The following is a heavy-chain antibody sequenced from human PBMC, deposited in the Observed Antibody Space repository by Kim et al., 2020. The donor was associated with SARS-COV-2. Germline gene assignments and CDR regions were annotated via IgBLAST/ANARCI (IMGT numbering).Heavy chain of an antibody. D-gene: IGHD2-2*01. CDR3: ARDGPAASIYLDY. J-gene: IGHJ4*02. V-gene: IGHV3-74*01. Sequence: YDDSMNGRFTISRDNAKNTLYLQMNSLSAYATAVYYCARDGPAASIYLDYWGQGTLVTVSS.